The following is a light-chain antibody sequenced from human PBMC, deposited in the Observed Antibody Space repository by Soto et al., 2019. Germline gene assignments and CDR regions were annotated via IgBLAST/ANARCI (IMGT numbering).Light chain of an antibody. CDR1: QSVSSN. CDR3: QQYNNWPTWT. CDR2: GAS. V-gene: IGKV3-15*01. J-gene: IGKJ1*01. Sequence: DIVLTQSPAPLSVSPGERATLSFRASQSVSSNLAWYQQKPGQAPRLLIYGASTRATGIPARFSGSGSGTEFTLTISSLQSEDFAVYYCQQYNNWPTWTFGQGTKVDNK.